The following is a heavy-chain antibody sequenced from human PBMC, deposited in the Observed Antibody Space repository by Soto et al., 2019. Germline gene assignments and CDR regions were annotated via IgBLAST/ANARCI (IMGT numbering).Heavy chain of an antibody. CDR2: IWYDGSNK. CDR1: GFTFSSYG. V-gene: IGHV3-33*01. D-gene: IGHD3-10*01. CDR3: ASGGLWFVEYYYYGMDV. Sequence: QVQLVESGGGVVQPGRSLRLSCAASGFTFSSYGMHWVRQAPGKGLEWVAVIWYDGSNKYYADSVKGRFTISRDNSKNTLHLQMHGLRAEDTAVYYCASGGLWFVEYYYYGMDVWGQGTTVTVSS. J-gene: IGHJ6*02.